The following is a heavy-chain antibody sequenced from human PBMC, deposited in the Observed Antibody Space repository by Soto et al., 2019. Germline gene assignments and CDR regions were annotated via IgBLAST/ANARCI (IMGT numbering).Heavy chain of an antibody. Sequence: LRLSCAASGFTFSSYAMHWVRQAPGKGLEWVAVISYDGSNKYYADSVKGRFTISRDNSKNTLYLQMNSLRAEDTAVYYCARDRTRGYCSSTSCYTDFDYWGQGTLVTVSS. CDR2: ISYDGSNK. D-gene: IGHD2-2*02. CDR3: ARDRTRGYCSSTSCYTDFDY. V-gene: IGHV3-30-3*01. CDR1: GFTFSSYA. J-gene: IGHJ4*02.